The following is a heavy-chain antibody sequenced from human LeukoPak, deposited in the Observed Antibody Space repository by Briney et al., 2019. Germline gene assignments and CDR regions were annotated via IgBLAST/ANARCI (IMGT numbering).Heavy chain of an antibody. V-gene: IGHV3-30*18. J-gene: IGHJ4*02. CDR1: GFIFSSYG. CDR3: AKDIVGEWLVLYSFDS. CDR2: ISYDGSNK. Sequence: PGGSLRLSCAASGFIFSSYGMHWVRQAPGKGLEWVAVISYDGSNKYYADSVKGRFTISRDNSKNTLYLQMNSLRADDTAVYYCAKDIVGEWLVLYSFDSWGQGTLVTVSS. D-gene: IGHD6-19*01.